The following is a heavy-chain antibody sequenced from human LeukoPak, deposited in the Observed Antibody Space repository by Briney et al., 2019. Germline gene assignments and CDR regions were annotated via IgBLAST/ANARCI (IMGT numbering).Heavy chain of an antibody. Sequence: GESLKISCKGSGYSFTSYWIGWVRQMPGKGLEWMGTIYPGGSDTRYSPSFQGQVTISADKSISTAYLQWSSLKASDTAMYYCARGAWSTSSYYYYFYMDVWGKGTTVTVSS. CDR1: GYSFTSYW. V-gene: IGHV5-51*01. CDR3: ARGAWSTSSYYYYFYMDV. D-gene: IGHD2-2*01. J-gene: IGHJ6*03. CDR2: IYPGGSDT.